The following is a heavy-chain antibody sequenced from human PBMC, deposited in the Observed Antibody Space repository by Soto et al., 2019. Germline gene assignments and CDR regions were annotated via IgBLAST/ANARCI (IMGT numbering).Heavy chain of an antibody. CDR2: TSTYTGNT. V-gene: IGHV1-18*01. CDR3: ARPSREGGGRYYYMDV. Sequence: QVQLVQSGAEVKKPGASVKVSCKTSGYTFTSYGINWVRQAPGQGLEWMGWTSTYTGNTNYAQKVQGSVPMTTDTSTSRGYRELTSLRSDDTAVYYCARPSREGGGRYYYMDVWGKGTTVTVSS. J-gene: IGHJ6*03. CDR1: GYTFTSYG. D-gene: IGHD3-16*01.